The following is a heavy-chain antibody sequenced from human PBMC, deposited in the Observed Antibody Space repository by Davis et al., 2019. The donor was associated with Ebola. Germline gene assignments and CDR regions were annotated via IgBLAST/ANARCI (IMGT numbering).Heavy chain of an antibody. CDR3: ARFRSVRHIDS. Sequence: MPSEPLSPTCGVLGGLIISNHWWSWARQSPGGGLEWLGEVHHTGSTIFNPSLMSRATISVDRSKNQFSLSLTSVSAADTAVYYCARFRSVRHIDSWGQGTRVTVSS. J-gene: IGHJ4*02. V-gene: IGHV4-4*02. D-gene: IGHD5/OR15-5a*01. CDR1: GGLIISNHW. CDR2: VHHTGST.